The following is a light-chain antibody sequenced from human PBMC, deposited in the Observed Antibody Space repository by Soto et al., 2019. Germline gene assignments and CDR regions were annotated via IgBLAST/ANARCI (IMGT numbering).Light chain of an antibody. Sequence: DIQMTQSPPSLSASVGARVTITCRASQSISNYLNWYQQKPGKAPELLIYAASSLQSGVPSRFSGSRSGTVFTLTISSLQPEDFATYYCQQSYSTPRTFGQGTKLEI. CDR2: AAS. J-gene: IGKJ2*01. CDR3: QQSYSTPRT. CDR1: QSISNY. V-gene: IGKV1-39*01.